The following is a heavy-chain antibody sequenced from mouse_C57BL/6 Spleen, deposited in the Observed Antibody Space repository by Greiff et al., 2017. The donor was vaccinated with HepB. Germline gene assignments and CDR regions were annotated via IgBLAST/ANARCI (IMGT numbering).Heavy chain of an antibody. CDR2: IWGVGST. CDR3: ASDDYDGFAY. J-gene: IGHJ3*01. D-gene: IGHD2-4*01. Sequence: VKLVESGPGLVAPSQSLSITCTVSGFSLTSYGVDWVRQSPGKGLEWLGVIWGVGSTNYNSALKSRLSISKDNSKSQVFLKMNSLQTDDTAMYYCASDDYDGFAYWGQGTLVTVSA. V-gene: IGHV2-6*01. CDR1: GFSLTSYG.